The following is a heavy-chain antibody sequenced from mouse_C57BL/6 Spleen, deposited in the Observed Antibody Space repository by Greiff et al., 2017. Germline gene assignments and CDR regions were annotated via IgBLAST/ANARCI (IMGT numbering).Heavy chain of an antibody. D-gene: IGHD2-5*01. Sequence: VQLQQSGPELVKPGASVKMSCKASGYTFTDYNMHWVKQSHGKSLEWIGYINPNNGGTSYNQKFKGKATLTVNKSSSTAYMELRSLTSEDSAVYYCASSNYPYWYFDVWGTGTTVTVSS. V-gene: IGHV1-22*01. CDR2: INPNNGGT. CDR1: GYTFTDYN. CDR3: ASSNYPYWYFDV. J-gene: IGHJ1*03.